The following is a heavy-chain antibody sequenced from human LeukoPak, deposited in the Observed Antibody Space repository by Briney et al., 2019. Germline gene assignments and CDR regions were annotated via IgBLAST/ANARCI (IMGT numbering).Heavy chain of an antibody. Sequence: PGGSLRLSCAASGFTFSSYEMNWVRQAPGKGLEWVSYIGSSATAIYYADSVKGRFTISRDSAKNSLYLQMNSLGGEDTAVYYCARGYRYGLDDWGQGTLVTVSS. CDR1: GFTFSSYE. CDR2: IGSSATAI. J-gene: IGHJ4*02. CDR3: ARGYRYGLDD. D-gene: IGHD5-18*01. V-gene: IGHV3-48*03.